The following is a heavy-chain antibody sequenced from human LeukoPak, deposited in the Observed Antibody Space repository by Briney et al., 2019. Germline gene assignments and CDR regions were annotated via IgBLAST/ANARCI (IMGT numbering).Heavy chain of an antibody. CDR2: IIPILGIA. V-gene: IGHV1-69*04. CDR1: GYTFTSYG. J-gene: IGHJ6*03. Sequence: GASVKVSCKASGYTFTSYGISWVRQAPGQGLEWMGRIIPILGIANYAQKFQGRVTITADKSTSTAYMELSSLRSEDTAVYYCARDQGCSSTSCYTNYYYYYYMDVWGKGTTVTVSS. D-gene: IGHD2-2*02. CDR3: ARDQGCSSTSCYTNYYYYYYMDV.